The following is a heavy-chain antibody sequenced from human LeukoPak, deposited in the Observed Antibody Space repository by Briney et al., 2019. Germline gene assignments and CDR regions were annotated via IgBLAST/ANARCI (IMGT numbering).Heavy chain of an antibody. J-gene: IGHJ4*02. D-gene: IGHD3-3*01. CDR1: GGTFSSYA. CDR3: AFSSPPNHHDFWSGYYGHFDY. Sequence: SVKVSCKASGGTFSSYAISWVRQAPGQGLEWMGGIIPIFGTANYAQKFQGRVTITTDESTSTAYMELSSLRSEDTAVYYCAFSSPPNHHDFWSGYYGHFDYWGQGTLVTVSS. V-gene: IGHV1-69*05. CDR2: IIPIFGTA.